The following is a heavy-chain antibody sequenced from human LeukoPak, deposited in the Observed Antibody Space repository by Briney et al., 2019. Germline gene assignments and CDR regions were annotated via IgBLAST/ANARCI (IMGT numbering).Heavy chain of an antibody. CDR3: ARRIAAAVYYMDV. D-gene: IGHD6-13*01. J-gene: IGHJ6*03. CDR1: GYTFTDYY. Sequence: ASVKVSCKTSGYTFTDYYMHWVRQAPGQGLEWMGWINPNSGGTNYAQKFQGRVTMTRDTSISTAYMELSRLRSDDTAVYYCARRIAAAVYYMDVWGKGTTVTISS. CDR2: INPNSGGT. V-gene: IGHV1-2*02.